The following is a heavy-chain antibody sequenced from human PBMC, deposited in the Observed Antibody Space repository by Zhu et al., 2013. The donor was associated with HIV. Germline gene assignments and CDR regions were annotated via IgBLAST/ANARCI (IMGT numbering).Heavy chain of an antibody. Sequence: QVQLVQSGAEVKKPGASVKVSCKASGYTFTSYDINWVRQATGQGLEWMGWMNPNSGNTGYAQKFQGRVTMTRNTSISTAYMELSSLRSEDTAVYYCATSSSIYIYYYYGMDVWGQGTTVTVSS. CDR1: GYTFTSYD. CDR2: MNPNSGNT. D-gene: IGHD6-6*01. J-gene: IGHJ6*02. V-gene: IGHV1-8*01. CDR3: ATSSSIYIYYYYGMDV.